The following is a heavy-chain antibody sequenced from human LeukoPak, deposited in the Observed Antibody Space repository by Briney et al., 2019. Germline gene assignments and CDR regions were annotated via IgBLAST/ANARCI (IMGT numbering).Heavy chain of an antibody. Sequence: SETLSLTCAVYGGSFSGYYWSWIRQPPGKGLEWIGEINHSGSTNYNPSLKSRVTMSLDTSKNQFSLKLSSVTAADTAVYYCARVGYCSSTSCYAYKHWGEGTLVSVSS. CDR3: ARVGYCSSTSCYAYKH. J-gene: IGHJ4*02. CDR2: INHSGST. CDR1: GGSFSGYY. D-gene: IGHD2-2*01. V-gene: IGHV4-34*01.